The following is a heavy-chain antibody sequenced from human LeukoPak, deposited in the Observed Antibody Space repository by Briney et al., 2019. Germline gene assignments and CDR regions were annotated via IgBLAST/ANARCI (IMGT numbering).Heavy chain of an antibody. D-gene: IGHD3-22*01. Sequence: GGSLRLSCAASGFTFSSYAMSWVRQAPGKGLEWVSAISGSGGSTYYADSVKGRFTISRDNAKNSLYLQMNSLRAEDTAVYYCARDLRYYDSSGYPKSAEYFQHWGQGTLVTVSS. J-gene: IGHJ1*01. CDR2: ISGSGGST. V-gene: IGHV3-23*01. CDR1: GFTFSSYA. CDR3: ARDLRYYDSSGYPKSAEYFQH.